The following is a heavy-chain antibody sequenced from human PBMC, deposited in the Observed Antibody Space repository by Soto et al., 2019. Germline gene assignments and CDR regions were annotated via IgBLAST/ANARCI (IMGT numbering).Heavy chain of an antibody. Sequence: TSETLSLTCAVYGESFNDYYWNWIRQPPGKGLEWIGEINHSGITNYNPSLKSRVTISVDTSRKQFSLKVTSVTAADTAVYYCASTDYSFNFWGLGTLVTVSS. CDR3: ASTDYSFNF. D-gene: IGHD4-4*01. V-gene: IGHV4-34*01. CDR1: GESFNDYY. CDR2: INHSGIT. J-gene: IGHJ4*02.